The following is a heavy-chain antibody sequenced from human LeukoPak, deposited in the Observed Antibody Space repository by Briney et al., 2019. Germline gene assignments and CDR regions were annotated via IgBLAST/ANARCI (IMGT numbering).Heavy chain of an antibody. CDR3: TTDHFN. CDR2: IKSKARGGTT. V-gene: IGHV3-15*01. Sequence: GGSLRLSCAASGSTFTDAWMGWVRQAPGRGLEWVGRIKSKARGGTTDYAAPVKGRFTIARDDSKDTLDLQMNSLKTEDTAVYYCTTDHFNWGRGTLVTVSS. J-gene: IGHJ4*02. CDR1: GSTFTDAW.